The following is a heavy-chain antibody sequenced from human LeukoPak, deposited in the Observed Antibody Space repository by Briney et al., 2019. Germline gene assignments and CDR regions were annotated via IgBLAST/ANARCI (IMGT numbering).Heavy chain of an antibody. V-gene: IGHV4-61*02. J-gene: IGHJ3*02. Sequence: SETLSLTCTVSGGSISSGSYYWSWIRQPAGKGLEWIGRIYTSGSTNYNPSLKSRVTISVDTSKNQFSLKLSSVTAADTAVYYCARGLLWFGESYDAFDIWGQGTMVTVSS. CDR1: GGSISSGSYY. CDR3: ARGLLWFGESYDAFDI. CDR2: IYTSGST. D-gene: IGHD3-10*01.